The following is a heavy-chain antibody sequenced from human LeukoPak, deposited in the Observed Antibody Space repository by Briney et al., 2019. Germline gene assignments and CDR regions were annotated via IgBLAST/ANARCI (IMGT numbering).Heavy chain of an antibody. V-gene: IGHV1-8*01. CDR3: ARFTMVRGVHYYFDY. CDR1: GYTFTSYD. CDR2: MNPNSGNT. D-gene: IGHD3-10*01. J-gene: IGHJ4*02. Sequence: ASVKVSCKASGYTFTSYDINWVRQAPGQGLEWMGWMNPNSGNTGYAQKFQGRVTMTRNTSISTAYMELSSLRSEDTAVYYCARFTMVRGVHYYFDYWGQGTLVTVSS.